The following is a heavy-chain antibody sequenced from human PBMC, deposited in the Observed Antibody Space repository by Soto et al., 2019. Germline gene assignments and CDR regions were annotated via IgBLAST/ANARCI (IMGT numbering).Heavy chain of an antibody. D-gene: IGHD3-10*01. CDR1: GGSISSSSYY. J-gene: IGHJ4*02. V-gene: IGHV4-39*01. CDR3: ARTPKGGITMVRGVIDY. CDR2: IYYSGST. Sequence: SETLSLTCTVSGGSISSSSYYWGWIRQPPGKGLEWFGSIYYSGSTYYNPSLKSRVTISVDTSKNQFSLKLSSVTAADTAVYYCARTPKGGITMVRGVIDYWGQGTLVTVSS.